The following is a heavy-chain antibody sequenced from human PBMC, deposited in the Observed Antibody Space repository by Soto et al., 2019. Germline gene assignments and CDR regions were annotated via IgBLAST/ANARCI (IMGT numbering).Heavy chain of an antibody. CDR3: AWFGGSETSDAFDI. V-gene: IGHV1-24*01. CDR1: GYTLTELS. CDR2: FDPEDGET. J-gene: IGHJ3*02. Sequence: ASVKVSCKVSGYTLTELSMHWVRQAPGKGLEWMGGFDPEDGETIYAQKFQGRVTMTEDTSTDTAYMELSSLRSEDTAVYYCAWFGGSETSDAFDIWGQGTMVTVSS. D-gene: IGHD3-10*01.